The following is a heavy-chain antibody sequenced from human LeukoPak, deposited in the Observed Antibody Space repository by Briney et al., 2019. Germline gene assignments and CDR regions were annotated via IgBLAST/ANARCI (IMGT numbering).Heavy chain of an antibody. V-gene: IGHV4-59*01. D-gene: IGHD3-16*02. CDR3: ARGAEYVWGSYRSDYFDY. CDR2: IHYSGNT. Sequence: KTSETLSLTCTVSGGSISRYYWSWIRQPPGEGLEWIGYIHYSGNTNQSPSLKSRVTISVDTSKNQFSLKLSSVTAADTAVYYCARGAEYVWGSYRSDYFDYWGQGTLVTVSS. CDR1: GGSISRYY. J-gene: IGHJ4*02.